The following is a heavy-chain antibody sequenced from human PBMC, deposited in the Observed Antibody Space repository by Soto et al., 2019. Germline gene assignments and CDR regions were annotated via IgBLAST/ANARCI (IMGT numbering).Heavy chain of an antibody. CDR3: ARGGRAGGYDSGGWFDP. D-gene: IGHD5-12*01. CDR1: GGSISSGGYY. J-gene: IGHJ5*02. CDR2: IHYSGST. V-gene: IGHV4-31*03. Sequence: SETLSLTCTVSGGSISSGGYYWSWIRQHPGKGLEWIGYIHYSGSTYYNPSLKSRVTISVDTSKNQFSLKLSSVTAADTAVYYCARGGRAGGYDSGGWFDPWGQGTLVTVSS.